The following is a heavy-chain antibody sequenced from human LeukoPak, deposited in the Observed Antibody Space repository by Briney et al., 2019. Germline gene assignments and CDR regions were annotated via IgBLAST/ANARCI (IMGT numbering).Heavy chain of an antibody. CDR3: AREYSSSSVLGS. CDR1: GGTFSSYA. Sequence: ASGKVSCKASGGTFSSYAISWVRQAPGQGLEWMGRIIPIFGTANNAQKFQGRVTITADKSTSTAYMELSSLRSEDTAVYYCAREYSSSSVLGSWGQGTLVTVSS. D-gene: IGHD6-6*01. V-gene: IGHV1-69*06. CDR2: IIPIFGTA. J-gene: IGHJ5*02.